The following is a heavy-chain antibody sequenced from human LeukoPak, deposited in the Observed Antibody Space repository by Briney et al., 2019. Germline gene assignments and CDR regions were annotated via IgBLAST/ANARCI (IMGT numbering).Heavy chain of an antibody. CDR1: GGSISSYY. V-gene: IGHV4-59*01. J-gene: IGHJ4*02. CDR2: IYYSGST. D-gene: IGHD5-18*01. Sequence: TETLSLTCTVSGGSISSYYWSWIRQPPGKGLEWIGYIYYSGSTNYNPSLKSRVTISVDTSKNQFSLKLSSVTAADTAVYYCARVGDTAMVEYYFDSWGQGTLVTVSS. CDR3: ARVGDTAMVEYYFDS.